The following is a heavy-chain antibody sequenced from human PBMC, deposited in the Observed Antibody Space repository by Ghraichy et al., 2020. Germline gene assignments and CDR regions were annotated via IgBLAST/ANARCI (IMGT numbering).Heavy chain of an antibody. CDR2: FDPEDGET. CDR3: ATPDRGRPLYYYYGMDV. D-gene: IGHD3-10*01. CDR1: GYTLTELS. V-gene: IGHV1-24*01. Sequence: ASVKVSCKVSGYTLTELSMHWVRQAPGKGLEWMGGFDPEDGETIYAQKFQGRVTMTEDTSTDTAYMELSSLRSEDTAVYYCATPDRGRPLYYYYGMDVWGQGTTVTVSS. J-gene: IGHJ6*02.